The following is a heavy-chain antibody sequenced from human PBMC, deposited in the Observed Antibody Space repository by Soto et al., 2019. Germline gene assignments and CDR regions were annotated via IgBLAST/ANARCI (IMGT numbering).Heavy chain of an antibody. J-gene: IGHJ4*02. Sequence: LVKVSWKASGHAFTGYYTRWARQHPGQGLEWMGWINPNSGGTNYAQKFQGWVTMTRDTSISTAYMELSRLRSDDTAVYYCARGAIFGVVIAFDYWGQGTLVTVSS. V-gene: IGHV1-2*04. D-gene: IGHD3-3*02. CDR1: GHAFTGYY. CDR3: ARGAIFGVVIAFDY. CDR2: INPNSGGT.